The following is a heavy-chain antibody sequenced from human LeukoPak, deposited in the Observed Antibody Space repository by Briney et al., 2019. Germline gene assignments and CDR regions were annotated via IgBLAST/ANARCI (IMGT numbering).Heavy chain of an antibody. J-gene: IGHJ4*02. CDR1: GFTFSNSA. D-gene: IGHD3-22*01. CDR2: INDVSSHV. V-gene: IGHV3-21*06. CDR3: ARDSTYYLRYGYFDS. Sequence: GGSLRLSCAASGFTFSNSAMNWVRQAPGKGLEWVSSINDVSSHVYYADSVKGRFTISRNNANNSVSLQMNNLRAEDTAVYYCARDSTYYLRYGYFDSWGQGILVTVSS.